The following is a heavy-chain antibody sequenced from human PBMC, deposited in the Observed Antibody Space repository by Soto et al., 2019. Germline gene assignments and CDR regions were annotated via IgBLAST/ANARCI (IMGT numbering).Heavy chain of an antibody. D-gene: IGHD3-22*01. Sequence: ASVKVSCKASGYTFTSYGISWVRQAPGQGLEWMGWISAYNGNTNYAQKLQGRVTMTTDTSTSTAYMELRSLRSDDTAVYYCARDNVESDYDSSGYYYPQGAFDIWGQGTMVTVS. CDR2: ISAYNGNT. CDR3: ARDNVESDYDSSGYYYPQGAFDI. J-gene: IGHJ3*02. V-gene: IGHV1-18*01. CDR1: GYTFTSYG.